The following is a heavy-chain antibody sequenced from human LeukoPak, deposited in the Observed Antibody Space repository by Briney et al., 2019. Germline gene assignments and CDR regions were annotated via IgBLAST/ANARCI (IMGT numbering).Heavy chain of an antibody. CDR3: ARVRRSSGCLRY. D-gene: IGHD6-19*01. Sequence: PGGSLRLSCAASEFTFSSYWMSWVRQAPGKGLEWVANIKQDGSEKYYVDSVKGRFTISRDNAKNSLYLQMNSLRAEDTAVYYCARVRRSSGCLRYWGQGTLVTVSS. J-gene: IGHJ4*02. V-gene: IGHV3-7*01. CDR2: IKQDGSEK. CDR1: EFTFSSYW.